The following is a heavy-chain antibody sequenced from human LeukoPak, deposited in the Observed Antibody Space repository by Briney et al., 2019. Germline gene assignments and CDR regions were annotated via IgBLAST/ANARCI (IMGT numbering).Heavy chain of an antibody. J-gene: IGHJ3*02. Sequence: GGSLRLSCAASGFTFSSHGMSWVRQAPGKGLEWVSDISDSGGITYYADSVKGRFTISRDSSKNTLYLQMNSLRAEDTAVYYCAKDPGYSYGQDAFDIWGQGTMVTVSS. CDR3: AKDPGYSYGQDAFDI. CDR2: ISDSGGIT. D-gene: IGHD5-18*01. CDR1: GFTFSSHG. V-gene: IGHV3-23*01.